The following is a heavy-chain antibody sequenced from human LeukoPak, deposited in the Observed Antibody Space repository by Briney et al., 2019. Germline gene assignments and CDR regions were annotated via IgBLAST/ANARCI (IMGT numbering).Heavy chain of an antibody. CDR2: MYTSGST. CDR3: LAGAARSYYMDV. CDR1: GGSITSASYY. V-gene: IGHV4-61*02. J-gene: IGHJ6*03. D-gene: IGHD6-6*01. Sequence: SQTLSLTCTVSGGSITSASYYWSWIRQPAGKGLEWIGRMYTSGSTDYNPSLKSRVTISVDTSKNQFSLKLSSVTAADTAVYYCLAGAARSYYMDVWGKGTTVTVSS.